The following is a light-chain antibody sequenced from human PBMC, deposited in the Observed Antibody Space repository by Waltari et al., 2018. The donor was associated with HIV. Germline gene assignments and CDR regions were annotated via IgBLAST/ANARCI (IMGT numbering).Light chain of an antibody. CDR3: MQARQPPLT. CDR2: LGS. Sequence: DIVMTQSPLSLPSPLESRPPSPAGLVRANYLDWYLQKPGQSPLVLIYLGSNRASGVPDRFSGSGSGTDFTLKISRVEAEDVGVYYCMQARQPPLTFGQGTRLEIK. CDR1: RANY. V-gene: IGKV2-28*01. J-gene: IGKJ5*01.